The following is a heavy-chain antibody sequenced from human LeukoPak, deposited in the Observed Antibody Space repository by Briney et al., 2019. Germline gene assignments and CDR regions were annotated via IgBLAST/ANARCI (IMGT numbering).Heavy chain of an antibody. V-gene: IGHV6-1*01. Sequence: SQTLSLTCAISGDSVSSNSAAWNWIRQSPSRGHEGLGRTYYRSKWYNDYAVSVKSRITINPDTSKNQFSLQLNSVTPEDTAVYYCATSSSQKGAFDIWGQGTMVTVSS. CDR3: ATSSSQKGAFDI. J-gene: IGHJ3*02. CDR1: GDSVSSNSAA. CDR2: TYYRSKWYN. D-gene: IGHD6-13*01.